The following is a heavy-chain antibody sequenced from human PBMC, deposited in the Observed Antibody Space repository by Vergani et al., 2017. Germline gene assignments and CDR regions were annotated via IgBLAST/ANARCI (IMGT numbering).Heavy chain of an antibody. V-gene: IGHV3-23*04. D-gene: IGHD3-9*01. CDR1: GFTFSDYY. J-gene: IGHJ6*02. CDR2: ISGSGGST. CDR3: ARDGMRSGNYDILTGYTPYYYYGMDV. Sequence: VQLVESGGGLVKPGGSLRLSCAASGFTFSDYYMSWIRQAPGKGLEWVSAISGSGGSTYYADSVKGRFTISRDNSKNTLYLQMNSLRAEDTAVYYCARDGMRSGNYDILTGYTPYYYYGMDVWGQGTTVTVSS.